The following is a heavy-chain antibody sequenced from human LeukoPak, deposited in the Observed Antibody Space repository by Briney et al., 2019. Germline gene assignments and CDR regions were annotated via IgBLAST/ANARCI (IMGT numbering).Heavy chain of an antibody. D-gene: IGHD5-18*01. CDR2: ISYDGS. Sequence: GGSLRLSCAASGFTFSSYAMHWVRQAPGKGLEWVAVISYDGSTYADSVKGRFTISRDNSKNTLYLQMNSLRAEDTAVYYCARAPGYSYGYAFDIWGQGTMVTVSS. V-gene: IGHV3-30*04. J-gene: IGHJ3*02. CDR3: ARAPGYSYGYAFDI. CDR1: GFTFSSYA.